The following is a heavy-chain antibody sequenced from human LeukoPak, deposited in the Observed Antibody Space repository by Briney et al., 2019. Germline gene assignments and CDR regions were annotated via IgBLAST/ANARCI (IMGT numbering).Heavy chain of an antibody. V-gene: IGHV3-11*04. CDR1: GFTFSDYH. D-gene: IGHD6-13*01. CDR3: AKDIEAAGLFFDY. CDR2: ISNGGDI. J-gene: IGHJ4*02. Sequence: PGGSLRLSCAASGFTFSDYHMAWIRQAPGKGLQWVSYISNGGDIYYADPVKGRFTISRDNAKNLLYLQMNSLRAEDTALYYCAKDIEAAGLFFDYWGQGTLVTVSS.